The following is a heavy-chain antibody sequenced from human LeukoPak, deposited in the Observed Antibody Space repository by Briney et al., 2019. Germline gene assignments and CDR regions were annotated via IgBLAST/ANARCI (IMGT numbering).Heavy chain of an antibody. CDR2: INPNSGGT. J-gene: IGHJ3*02. CDR1: GYTFTAYS. CDR3: ARDLDYYGSGSFFNI. V-gene: IGHV1-2*02. D-gene: IGHD3-10*01. Sequence: GASVTVFCKASGYTFTAYSMHRVRQAPGQGLEWMGWINPNSGGTNYAQKFQGRVTMTRDTSITTAYMELSRLRSDDTAVYYCARDLDYYGSGSFFNIWGQGTMVTVSS.